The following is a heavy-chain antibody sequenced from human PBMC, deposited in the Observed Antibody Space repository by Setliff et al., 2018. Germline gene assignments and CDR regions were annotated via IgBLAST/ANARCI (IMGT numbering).Heavy chain of an antibody. CDR1: GYSISSGYY. Sequence: PSETLSLTCAVSGYSISSGYYWGWIRQPPGKGLEWIGYIYYSGSTNYNPSLKSRVTISVDTSKNQFSLKLSSVTAADTAVYYCARGNRWLMGYYYYYYMDVWGKGTTVTVSS. D-gene: IGHD5-18*01. J-gene: IGHJ6*03. CDR3: ARGNRWLMGYYYYYYMDV. V-gene: IGHV4-38-2*01. CDR2: IYYSGST.